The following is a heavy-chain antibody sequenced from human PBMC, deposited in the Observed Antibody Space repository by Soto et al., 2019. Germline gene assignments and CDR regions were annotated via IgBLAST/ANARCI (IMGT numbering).Heavy chain of an antibody. D-gene: IGHD3-10*01. CDR2: IYYSGST. J-gene: IGHJ1*01. Sequence: SETLSLTCTVSGGSISSSSYYWGWIRQPPGKGLEWIGSIYYSGSTYYNPSLKSRVTISVDTSKNQFSLKLSSVTAADTAVYYCARGSGAATGWGQRSLVTVSS. CDR1: GGSISSSSYY. V-gene: IGHV4-39*01. CDR3: ARGSGAATG.